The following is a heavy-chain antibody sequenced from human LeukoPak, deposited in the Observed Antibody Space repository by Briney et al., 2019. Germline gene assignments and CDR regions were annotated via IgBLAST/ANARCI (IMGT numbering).Heavy chain of an antibody. D-gene: IGHD2-15*01. CDR2: ISGSGGST. CDR1: GFTFSSYA. CDR3: AKEFLGYCSGGSCKNIDY. J-gene: IGHJ4*02. Sequence: PGGSLRLSCAASGFTFSSYAMSWVRQAPGKGLEWVSAISGSGGSTYYADSVKGRFTISRDNSKNTLYLQMDSLRAEDTAVYYCAKEFLGYCSGGSCKNIDYRGQGTLVTVSS. V-gene: IGHV3-23*01.